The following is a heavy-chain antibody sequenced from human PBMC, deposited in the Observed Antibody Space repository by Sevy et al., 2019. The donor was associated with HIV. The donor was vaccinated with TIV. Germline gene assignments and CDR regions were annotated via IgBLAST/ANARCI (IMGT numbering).Heavy chain of an antibody. J-gene: IGHJ4*02. D-gene: IGHD2-21*02. V-gene: IGHV3-30*04. CDR1: RLTFNNFA. Sequence: GGSLRLSCAASRLTFNNFAIHWVRQAPGKGLEWVAVISYDGNNKFYADSVKGRFTISRDISKNTLYLQMNSLRGEDTAVYYCARGRVTSHYFDYWGQGTLVTVSS. CDR2: ISYDGNNK. CDR3: ARGRVTSHYFDY.